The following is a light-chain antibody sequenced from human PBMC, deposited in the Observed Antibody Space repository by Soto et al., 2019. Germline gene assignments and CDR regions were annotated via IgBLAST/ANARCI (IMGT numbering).Light chain of an antibody. CDR3: HQYATSPRT. Sequence: EIVLTQSPGTLSLSPGERATLSCRASQSVGKNYLAWYQQKPGQAPRVLIYGASRRATGIPDRFSVSGSETDFTLTISRLEPEDFAVYYCHQYATSPRTFGQGTKVEIK. J-gene: IGKJ1*01. V-gene: IGKV3-20*01. CDR1: QSVGKNY. CDR2: GAS.